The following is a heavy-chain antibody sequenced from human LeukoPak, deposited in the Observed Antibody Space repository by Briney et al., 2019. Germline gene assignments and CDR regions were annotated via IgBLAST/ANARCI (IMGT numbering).Heavy chain of an antibody. D-gene: IGHD3-22*01. CDR1: GGSFSGYY. J-gene: IGHJ4*02. CDR3: ARGAVYDSSGYGLFVDY. Sequence: SETLSLTCAVYGGSFSGYYWSWIRQPPGXXXEWIGEINHSGSTNYNPSLKSRVTISVDTSKNQFSLKLSSVTAADTAVYYCARGAVYDSSGYGLFVDYWGQGTPVTVSS. V-gene: IGHV4-34*01. CDR2: INHSGST.